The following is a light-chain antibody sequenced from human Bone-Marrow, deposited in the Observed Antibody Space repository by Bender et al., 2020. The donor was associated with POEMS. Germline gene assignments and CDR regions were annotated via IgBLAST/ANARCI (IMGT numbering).Light chain of an antibody. V-gene: IGLV3-21*02. Sequence: SDVLTQPPSVSVAPGQTASIACGGKNIGNKGVHWYQQKPGQAPVLVICDDSDRPSGIPERFSGSNSGNTATLTISRVEAGDEADYYCQIWDTTSDHPCVFGTGTRVTVL. CDR2: DDS. CDR3: QIWDTTSDHPCV. CDR1: NIGNKG. J-gene: IGLJ1*01.